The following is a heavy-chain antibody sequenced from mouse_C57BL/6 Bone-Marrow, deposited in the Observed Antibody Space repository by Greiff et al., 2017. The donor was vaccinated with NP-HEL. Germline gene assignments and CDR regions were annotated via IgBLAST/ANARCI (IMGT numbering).Heavy chain of an antibody. J-gene: IGHJ3*01. V-gene: IGHV1-81*01. CDR2: IYPRSGNT. CDR1: CYTFTCYG. Sequence: QVQLQQSGAKLARPWASVKLSFKASCYTFTCYGISWVKQRTGQGLEWIGEIYPRSGNTYYNEKFKGKATLTAEKSSSTAYMELRSLTSEDSAVYFCAREDKRFAYWGQGTLVTVSA. CDR3: AREDKRFAY.